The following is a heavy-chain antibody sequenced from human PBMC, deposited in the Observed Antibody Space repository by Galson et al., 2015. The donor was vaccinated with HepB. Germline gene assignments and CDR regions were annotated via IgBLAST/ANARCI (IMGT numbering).Heavy chain of an antibody. V-gene: IGHV3-13*01. Sequence: SLRLSCAASGFTFRNYDMHWVRQVSGGGLEWVSGVDTAGVSYYPDSVSGRFTLSRENGNDSLYLQMNNLRAGDTAVYYFARAVAGQHWLDPWGQGTLVTVSS. J-gene: IGHJ5*02. CDR3: ARAVAGQHWLDP. D-gene: IGHD6-19*01. CDR2: VDTAGVS. CDR1: GFTFRNYD.